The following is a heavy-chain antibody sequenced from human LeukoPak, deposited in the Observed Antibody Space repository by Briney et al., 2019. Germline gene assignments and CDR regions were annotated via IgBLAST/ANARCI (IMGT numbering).Heavy chain of an antibody. V-gene: IGHV3-48*01. CDR3: ARDTAMVSFDY. J-gene: IGHJ4*02. CDR2: ISSSSSTI. CDR1: GFTFSSYS. Sequence: GSLRLSCAASGFTFSSYSMNWVRQAPGKGLEWVSYISSSSSTIYYADSVKGRFTISRDNAKNSLYLQMNSLRAEDTAVYYCARDTAMVSFDYWGQGTLVTVSS. D-gene: IGHD5-18*01.